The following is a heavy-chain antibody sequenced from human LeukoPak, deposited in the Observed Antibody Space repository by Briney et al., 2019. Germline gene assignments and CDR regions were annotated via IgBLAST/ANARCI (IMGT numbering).Heavy chain of an antibody. V-gene: IGHV3-30*02. CDR3: ARDQFPYGGYGGDY. CDR1: GFTFSSYG. J-gene: IGHJ4*02. CDR2: IRYDGSNK. Sequence: GGSLRLSCAASGFTFSSYGVHWVRQAPGKGLEWVSFIRYDGSNKYYADSVKGRFTISRDNSKNTLYLQMNSLRAEDTAVYYCARDQFPYGGYGGDYWGQGTLVTVSS. D-gene: IGHD5-12*01.